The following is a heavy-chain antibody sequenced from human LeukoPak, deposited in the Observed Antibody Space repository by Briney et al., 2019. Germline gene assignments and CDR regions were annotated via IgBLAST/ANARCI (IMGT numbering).Heavy chain of an antibody. V-gene: IGHV4-59*08. Sequence: SVTLSLTCTVSGGSISSSYWTWTREPPGKGLVWIGYFYYSGSTNYNPSLEGQVTMSVDTSKTQFPLEVSPVTAAVTGVYFCGRRAGLATVCRGAIDYWGQGALVTVSS. J-gene: IGHJ4*02. CDR3: GRRAGLATVCRGAIDY. D-gene: IGHD3-10*01. CDR1: GGSISSSY. CDR2: FYYSGST.